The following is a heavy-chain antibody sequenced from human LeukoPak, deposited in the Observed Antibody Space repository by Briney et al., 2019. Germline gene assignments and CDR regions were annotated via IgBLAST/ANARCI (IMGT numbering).Heavy chain of an antibody. V-gene: IGHV3-66*01. CDR1: GFTVSSNY. J-gene: IGHJ4*02. CDR3: ARAVHYSGGLDSDY. Sequence: GGSLRLSCAASGFTVSSNYMSWVRQAPGKGLEWVSVIYSGGSTYYADSVKGRFTISRDNSKNTLYLQMNSLRAEDTAVCYCARAVHYSGGLDSDYWGQGTLVTVSS. D-gene: IGHD3/OR15-3a*01. CDR2: IYSGGST.